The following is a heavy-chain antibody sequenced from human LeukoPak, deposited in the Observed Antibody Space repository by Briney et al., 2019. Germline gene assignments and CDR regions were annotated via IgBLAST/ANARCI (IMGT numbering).Heavy chain of an antibody. D-gene: IGHD3-10*01. J-gene: IGHJ5*02. CDR1: GFTFSSSW. V-gene: IGHV3-7*04. CDR3: VRAHHPGGWFDP. Sequence: GGSLRLSCAASGFTFSSSWMTWVRQAPGKGLEWVASVNQDGGEIHYVDSVKGRFTISRDNAKNSLYLQMNSLTAEDTAVHYCVRAHHPGGWFDPWGQGTLVTVSS. CDR2: VNQDGGEI.